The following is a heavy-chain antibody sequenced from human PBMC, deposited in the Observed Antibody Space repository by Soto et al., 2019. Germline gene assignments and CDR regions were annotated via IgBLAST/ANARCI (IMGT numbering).Heavy chain of an antibody. CDR2: ISAYNGNT. CDR3: ARETSGPDWRYYGMDV. Sequence: QVQLVQYGAEVKKPGASVKVSCKASGYTFTSYGISWVRQAPGQGLEWMGWISAYNGNTNYAQKLQGRVTMTTDTSTSTAYMELRSLRSYDTAVYYCARETSGPDWRYYGMDVWGQGTTVTVSS. D-gene: IGHD6-19*01. CDR1: GYTFTSYG. V-gene: IGHV1-18*01. J-gene: IGHJ6*02.